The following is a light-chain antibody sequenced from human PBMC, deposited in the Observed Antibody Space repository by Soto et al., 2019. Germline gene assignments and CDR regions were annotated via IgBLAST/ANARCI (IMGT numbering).Light chain of an antibody. J-gene: IGKJ3*01. CDR1: QDISNY. Sequence: DIQMTQSPSSLSASVGDRVTITCQASQDISNYLNWYQQKPGNAPKLLIYDASNLQSGVPSRFSGSGSGTDFTLTISSLQPEDFATYYCQQSYSTPPVTFGPGTKVDI. V-gene: IGKV1-39*01. CDR3: QQSYSTPPVT. CDR2: DAS.